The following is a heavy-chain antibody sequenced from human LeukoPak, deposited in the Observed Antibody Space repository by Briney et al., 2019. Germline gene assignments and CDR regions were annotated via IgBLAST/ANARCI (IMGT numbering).Heavy chain of an antibody. CDR1: GGSISSYY. Sequence: SETLSLTCTVSGGSISSYYWSWIRQPPGKGLEWIGYIYYSGSTNYNPSLKSRVTISVDTSKNQFSLKLTSVTAADTAVYYCARLMIMVRGVYYFDYWGQGTLVTVSS. V-gene: IGHV4-59*08. J-gene: IGHJ4*02. D-gene: IGHD3-10*01. CDR2: IYYSGST. CDR3: ARLMIMVRGVYYFDY.